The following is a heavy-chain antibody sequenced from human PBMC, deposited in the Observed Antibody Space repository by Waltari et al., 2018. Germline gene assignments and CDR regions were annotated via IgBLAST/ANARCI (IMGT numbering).Heavy chain of an antibody. J-gene: IGHJ6*02. CDR1: GFTFSSYW. CDR2: IKQDGSEK. D-gene: IGHD1-26*01. Sequence: EVQLVESGGGLVQPGGSLRLSCAASGFTFSSYWMSWVRQAPGKGLEWVANIKQDGSEKYYVDSVKGRFTISRDNAKNSLYLQMNSLRAEDTAVYYCARVGGSYFYYYGMDVWGQGTTVTVSS. V-gene: IGHV3-7*01. CDR3: ARVGGSYFYYYGMDV.